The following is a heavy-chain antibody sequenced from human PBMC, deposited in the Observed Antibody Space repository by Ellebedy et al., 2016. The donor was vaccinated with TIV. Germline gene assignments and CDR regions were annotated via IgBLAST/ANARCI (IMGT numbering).Heavy chain of an antibody. CDR2: IIPIFGTA. J-gene: IGHJ4*02. CDR3: ASGMVRGVIIDY. V-gene: IGHV1-69*13. D-gene: IGHD3-10*01. CDR1: GGTFSSYA. Sequence: SVKVSXXASGGTFSSYAISWVRQAPGQGLEWMGGIIPIFGTANYAQKFQGRVTITADESTSTAYMELSSLRSEDTAVYYCASGMVRGVIIDYWGQGTLVTVSS.